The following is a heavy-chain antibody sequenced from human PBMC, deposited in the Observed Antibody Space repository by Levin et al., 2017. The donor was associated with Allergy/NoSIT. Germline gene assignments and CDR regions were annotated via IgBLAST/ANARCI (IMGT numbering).Heavy chain of an antibody. CDR1: GFTFSSYP. D-gene: IGHD6-13*01. V-gene: IGHV3-30*04. CDR3: ARGVDSAGIYYGMDV. J-gene: IGHJ6*02. CDR2: ISYDGSNK. Sequence: GESLKISCAASGFTFSSYPMHWVRQAPGKGLDWVAMISYDGSNKYYPDSVRGRFTISRDNSKNTLYLQMNSLRPEDTAVYYCARGVDSAGIYYGMDVWGQGTTVTVSS.